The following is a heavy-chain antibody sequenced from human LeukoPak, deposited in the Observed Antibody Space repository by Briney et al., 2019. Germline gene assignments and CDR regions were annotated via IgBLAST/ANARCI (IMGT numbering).Heavy chain of an antibody. V-gene: IGHV1-46*01. D-gene: IGHD6-13*01. CDR2: INPSGGST. Sequence: ASVKVSCKASGYTFTSYYMHWVRQAPGQGLEWMGIINPSGGSTSYAQKFQGRVTMTRDMSTSTVYMELSSLRSEDTAVYYCARVGAAAEVDYWGQGTLVTVSS. CDR3: ARVGAAAEVDY. J-gene: IGHJ4*02. CDR1: GYTFTSYY.